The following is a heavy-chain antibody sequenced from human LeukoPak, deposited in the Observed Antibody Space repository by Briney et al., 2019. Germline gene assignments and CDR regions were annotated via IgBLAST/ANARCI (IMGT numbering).Heavy chain of an antibody. V-gene: IGHV3-30*02. J-gene: IGHJ4*02. Sequence: PGGSLRLSCAASGFTFRSYAMHWVRQAPGKGLEWVSFVRYDGSDKYYAEFAKGRFIISRDNSKNTLYLQMNSLRPEDTALYYCARTSGALYTISWPTIDYWGQGTLVTVSS. CDR2: VRYDGSDK. CDR3: ARTSGALYTISWPTIDY. D-gene: IGHD6-13*01. CDR1: GFTFRSYA.